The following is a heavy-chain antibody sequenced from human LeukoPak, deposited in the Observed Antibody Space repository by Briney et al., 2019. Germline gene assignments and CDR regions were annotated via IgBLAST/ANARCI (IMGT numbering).Heavy chain of an antibody. CDR2: INPNSGGT. CDR1: GYTFTGYY. D-gene: IGHD6-13*01. Sequence: ASVKVSCKASGYTFTGYYMHWVRQAPGQGLEWMGWINPNSGGTNYAQKFQGRVTMTRDMSTSTVYMELSSLRSEDTAVYYCARGVYSSSSSNWFDPWGQGTLVTVSS. CDR3: ARGVYSSSSSNWFDP. V-gene: IGHV1-2*02. J-gene: IGHJ5*02.